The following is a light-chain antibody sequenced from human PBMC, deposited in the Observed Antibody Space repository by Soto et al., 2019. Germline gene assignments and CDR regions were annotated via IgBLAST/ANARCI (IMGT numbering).Light chain of an antibody. V-gene: IGLV2-23*02. CDR2: EVI. J-gene: IGLJ3*02. CDR1: SSDIGIYDL. Sequence: QSALTQPASVSGSPGQSITISCSGSSSDIGIYDLVSWYQQHPGKGPKLVIYEVIKRPSGVSNRFSGSKSGNAASLTISGLQSEDEADYYCCSYAGSRWVFGGGTKVTVL. CDR3: CSYAGSRWV.